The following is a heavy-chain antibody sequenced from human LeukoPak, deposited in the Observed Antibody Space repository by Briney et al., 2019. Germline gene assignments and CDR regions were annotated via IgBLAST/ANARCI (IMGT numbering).Heavy chain of an antibody. CDR1: GGSISSYY. J-gene: IGHJ6*03. CDR2: IYTSGST. CDR3: ARDPSSSYYYYMDV. V-gene: IGHV4-4*07. Sequence: SETLSLTCTVSGGSISSYYWSWIRQPAGKGLEWIGRIYTSGSTNYNPSLKSRVTISVDKSKNQFSLKLNSVIAADTAVYYCARDPSSSYYYYMDVWGKGTTVTVSS. D-gene: IGHD6-6*01.